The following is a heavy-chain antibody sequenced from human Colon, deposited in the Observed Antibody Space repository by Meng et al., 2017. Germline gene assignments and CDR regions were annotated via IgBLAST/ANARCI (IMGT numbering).Heavy chain of an antibody. V-gene: IGHV4-61*08. CDR1: GGTVTITGYY. CDR3: ARDNLLTSGSRFCFDY. J-gene: IGHJ4*02. Sequence: LSVAGHGLCSPSKTPSLTCILAGGTVTITGYYWSWIRQSPGKGLECIGYIYYTGTTNYNPSLKSRVTISVDTSKNQFSLKLSSVTPADTAVYFCARDNLLTSGSRFCFDYWGQGALVTVSS. CDR2: IYYTGTT. D-gene: IGHD6-19*01.